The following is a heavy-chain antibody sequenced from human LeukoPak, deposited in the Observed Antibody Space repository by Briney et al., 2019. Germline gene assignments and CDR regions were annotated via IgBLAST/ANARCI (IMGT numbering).Heavy chain of an antibody. J-gene: IGHJ6*03. CDR1: GGTFSSYA. D-gene: IGHD2-2*01. Sequence: SVKVSCKASGGTFSSYAISWVRQAPGQGLEWMGGIIPIFGTANYAQKFQGRVTITTDESTSTAYMELSSLRSEDTAVYYCARTGYCSSTSCYDYYYYYMDVWGKGTTVTLSS. V-gene: IGHV1-69*05. CDR2: IIPIFGTA. CDR3: ARTGYCSSTSCYDYYYYYMDV.